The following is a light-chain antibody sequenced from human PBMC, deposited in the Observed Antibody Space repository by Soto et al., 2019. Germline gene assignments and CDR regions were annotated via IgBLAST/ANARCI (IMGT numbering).Light chain of an antibody. Sequence: IVLTKSPVTLSLSPWERATLSCRASQSVSRSYLAWYQQKPGQAPRLLLYGASSRATGSPDRFSGSGSGTDFTLTISRLEPEDFAVYYCQQYGSSPAVTFGGGTKVDIK. CDR2: GAS. CDR1: QSVSRSY. CDR3: QQYGSSPAVT. J-gene: IGKJ4*01. V-gene: IGKV3-20*01.